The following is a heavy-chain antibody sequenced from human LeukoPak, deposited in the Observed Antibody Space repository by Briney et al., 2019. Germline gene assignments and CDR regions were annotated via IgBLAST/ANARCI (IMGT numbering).Heavy chain of an antibody. D-gene: IGHD3-3*01. CDR3: ARRVITIFGVVANNWFDP. Sequence: TSETLSLTCAVYGGSFSGYYWSWIRQPPGKGLEWIGEINHSGSTNYNPSLKSRVTISVDTSKNQFSLKLSSVTAADTAVYYCARRVITIFGVVANNWFDPWGQGTLVTVSS. CDR2: INHSGST. V-gene: IGHV4-34*01. J-gene: IGHJ5*02. CDR1: GGSFSGYY.